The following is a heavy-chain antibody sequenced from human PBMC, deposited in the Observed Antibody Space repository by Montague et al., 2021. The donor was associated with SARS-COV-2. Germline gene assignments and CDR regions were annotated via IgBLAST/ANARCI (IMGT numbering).Heavy chain of an antibody. Sequence: SETLSLTCTVSDVPTSAHFWSWIRQSPGKGLEWIGYISYNGSTKYSPSLTSRVTISLGSSRKHLSLELRSVTAADTAVYYCAREQQLAPRGFGVDAWGQGTTVIVTS. CDR2: ISYNGST. J-gene: IGHJ6*02. CDR1: DVPTSAHF. V-gene: IGHV4-59*11. D-gene: IGHD6-13*01. CDR3: AREQQLAPRGFGVDA.